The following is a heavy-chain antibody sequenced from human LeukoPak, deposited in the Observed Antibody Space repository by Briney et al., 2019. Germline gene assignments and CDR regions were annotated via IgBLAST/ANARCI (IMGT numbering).Heavy chain of an antibody. J-gene: IGHJ5*02. D-gene: IGHD5-12*01. Sequence: GGSLRLSCVASGFMFGSYGMHWVRQAPGKGLEWVAFITYDGSNKDYVDSVKGRFSISRDNSKNTLYLQMNSLRVEDTAVYYCGKSGYGTYVDPWGQGTLLTVSS. V-gene: IGHV3-30*02. CDR1: GFMFGSYG. CDR2: ITYDGSNK. CDR3: GKSGYGTYVDP.